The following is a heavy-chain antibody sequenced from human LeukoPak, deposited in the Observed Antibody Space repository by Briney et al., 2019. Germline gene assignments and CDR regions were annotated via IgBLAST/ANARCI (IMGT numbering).Heavy chain of an antibody. CDR2: IIPIFGTA. Sequence: SVKVYCKASGGTFSSYAISWVRQAPGQGLEWMGGIIPIFGTANYAQKFQGRVTITADESTSTAYMELSSLRSEDTAVYCCARDTGRPKGFDYWGQGTLVTVSS. D-gene: IGHD1-1*01. CDR3: ARDTGRPKGFDY. CDR1: GGTFSSYA. J-gene: IGHJ4*02. V-gene: IGHV1-69*13.